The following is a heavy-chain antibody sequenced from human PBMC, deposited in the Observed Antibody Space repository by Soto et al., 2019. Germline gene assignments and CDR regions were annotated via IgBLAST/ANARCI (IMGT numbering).Heavy chain of an antibody. CDR2: INPDSGGT. J-gene: IGHJ3*01. V-gene: IGHV1-2*02. CDR1: GYTFTGYY. D-gene: IGHD1-7*01. CDR3: APTGITGTIDGFDF. Sequence: GASVKVSCKASGYTFTGYYLNWVRQAPGQGLEWMGWINPDSGGTDYAQKFQGRVTMTRDTSISTAYMELSRLRSDDTAVYYCAPTGITGTIDGFDFWGRGTMVTVSS.